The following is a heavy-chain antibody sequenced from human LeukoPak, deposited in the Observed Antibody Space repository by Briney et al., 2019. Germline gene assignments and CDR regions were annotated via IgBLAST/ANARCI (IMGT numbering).Heavy chain of an antibody. CDR1: GYTFTSYG. CDR3: ASTTTVATGGAFDI. D-gene: IGHD4-23*01. Sequence: ASVKVSCKASGYTFTSYGISWVRQAPGQGLEWMGWISAYNGNTNYAQKLQGRVTMTTDTSTSTAYMELRSLRSNDTAVYYCASTTTVATGGAFDIWGQGTMVTVSS. J-gene: IGHJ3*02. V-gene: IGHV1-18*01. CDR2: ISAYNGNT.